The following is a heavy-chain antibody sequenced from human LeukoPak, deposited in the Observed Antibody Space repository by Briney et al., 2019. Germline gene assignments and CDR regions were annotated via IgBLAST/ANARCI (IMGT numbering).Heavy chain of an antibody. D-gene: IGHD1-26*01. CDR1: GGTFSSYA. J-gene: IGHJ4*02. V-gene: IGHV1-69*01. Sequence: SVKVSCKASGGTFSSYAISWVRQAPGQGLEWMGGIIPIFGTANYAQKFQGRVTITADESTSTAYMELSSMRYEDTAVYYCAREIGVGATDYWGQGTLVTVSS. CDR3: AREIGVGATDY. CDR2: IIPIFGTA.